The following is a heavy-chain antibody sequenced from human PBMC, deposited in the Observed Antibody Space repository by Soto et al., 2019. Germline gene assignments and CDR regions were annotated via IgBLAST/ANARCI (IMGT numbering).Heavy chain of an antibody. CDR2: ISAYNGDT. Sequence: QVPLLQSGAEVKKPGASVKVSCKASGYTFTNYGITWVRQAPGQGLEWMGWISAYNGDTHYTQSIQGRVTMTTDTSTSTAYMELRGLRSDDTAVYYCARVRQLLGYFYYYMDVWGKGTTVTVSS. D-gene: IGHD6-6*01. CDR1: GYTFTNYG. V-gene: IGHV1-18*01. CDR3: ARVRQLLGYFYYYMDV. J-gene: IGHJ6*03.